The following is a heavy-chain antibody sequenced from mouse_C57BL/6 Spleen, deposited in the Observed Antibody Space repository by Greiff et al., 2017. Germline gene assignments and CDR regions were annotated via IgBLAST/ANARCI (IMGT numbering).Heavy chain of an antibody. J-gene: IGHJ3*01. Sequence: QVQLQQPGAELVRPGSSVKLSCTASGYTFTSYWMHWVKQRPIPGLEWIGNIDPSDSETNYNQKFTDKATLTVDKSSSTAYMQLSSLTSEDSAVYYCAREDMVTTGFAYWGQGTLVTVSA. CDR3: AREDMVTTGFAY. V-gene: IGHV1-52*01. CDR2: IDPSDSET. D-gene: IGHD2-2*01. CDR1: GYTFTSYW.